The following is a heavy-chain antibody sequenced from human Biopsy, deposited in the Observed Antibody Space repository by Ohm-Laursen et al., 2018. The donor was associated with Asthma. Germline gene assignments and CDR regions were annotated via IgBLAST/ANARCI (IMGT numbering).Heavy chain of an antibody. CDR1: YGSITSGAYY. Sequence: SDTLSLTCTVSYGSITSGAYYWSWIRQHPGKGLEWIGFIYYSGSTYYNPSLKSRVSISIDTSKNQFSLKLSSVTAADTAVYYCARAQDYYDSGGYYRSFDYWGQGTLVTVSS. CDR2: IYYSGST. V-gene: IGHV4-31*03. D-gene: IGHD3-22*01. J-gene: IGHJ4*02. CDR3: ARAQDYYDSGGYYRSFDY.